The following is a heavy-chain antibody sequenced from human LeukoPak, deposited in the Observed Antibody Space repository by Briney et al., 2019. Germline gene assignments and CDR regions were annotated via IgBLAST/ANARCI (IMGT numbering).Heavy chain of an antibody. CDR2: IYYSGST. Sequence: SETLSLTCTVSGGSISSGGYSWSWIRQHPGKGLEWIGYIYYSGSTYYNPSLKSRVTISVDTSKNQFSLKLSSVTAADTAVYYCARAQRSSWFGDYWGQGTLVTVSS. J-gene: IGHJ4*02. CDR1: GGSISSGGYS. CDR3: ARAQRSSWFGDY. D-gene: IGHD6-13*01. V-gene: IGHV4-31*03.